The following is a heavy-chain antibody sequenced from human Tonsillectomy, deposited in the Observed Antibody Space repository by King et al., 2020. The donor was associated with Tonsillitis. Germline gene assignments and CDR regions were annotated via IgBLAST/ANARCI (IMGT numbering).Heavy chain of an antibody. CDR3: ARGVWFGELPDPFDY. CDR1: GGSISSGGYS. CDR2: IYHSGST. Sequence: QLQESGSGLVKPSQTLSLTCAVSGGSISSGGYSWSWIRQPPGKGLEWIGYIYHSGSTYYNPSLKSRVTISVDRSKNQFSLKLSSVTAADTAVYYCARGVWFGELPDPFDYWGQGTLVTVSS. V-gene: IGHV4-30-2*01. J-gene: IGHJ4*02. D-gene: IGHD3-10*01.